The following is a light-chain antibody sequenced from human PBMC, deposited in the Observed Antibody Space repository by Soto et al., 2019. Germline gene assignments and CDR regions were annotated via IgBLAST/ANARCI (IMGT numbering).Light chain of an antibody. V-gene: IGKV3-15*01. CDR3: QQYNNWYT. Sequence: EIVMTQSPATLSVSPGEGATLSCRASQSVSSNLAWYQQKPGQAPRLLVYGASTRAAGIPVRFSGSGSGTDFTLTISSVQSEDFAIYYCQQYNNWYTFGQGTKLEI. J-gene: IGKJ2*01. CDR1: QSVSSN. CDR2: GAS.